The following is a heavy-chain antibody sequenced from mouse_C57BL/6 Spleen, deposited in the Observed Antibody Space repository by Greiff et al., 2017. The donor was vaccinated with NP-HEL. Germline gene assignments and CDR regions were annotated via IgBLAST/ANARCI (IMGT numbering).Heavy chain of an antibody. V-gene: IGHV5-4*01. D-gene: IGHD2-2*01. Sequence: EVQLKESGGGLVKPGGSLKLSCAASGFTFSSYAMSWVRQTPEKRLEWVATISDGGSYTYYPDNVKGRFTISRDNAKNNLYLQMSHLKSEDTAMYYCARAASTMVTHFDYWGQGTTLTVSS. J-gene: IGHJ2*01. CDR1: GFTFSSYA. CDR3: ARAASTMVTHFDY. CDR2: ISDGGSYT.